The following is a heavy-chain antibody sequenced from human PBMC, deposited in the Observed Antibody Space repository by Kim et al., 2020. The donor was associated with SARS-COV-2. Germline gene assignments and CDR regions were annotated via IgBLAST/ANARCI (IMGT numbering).Heavy chain of an antibody. CDR2: IKSNTDGGTT. D-gene: IGHD2-8*01. J-gene: IGHJ6*02. Sequence: GGSLRLSCAASGFTFSNAWMNAWMSWVRQAPGKGLEWVGRIKSNTDGGTTDYAAVVKDRFTISRDDSKNTLYLEMNSLQSGDTAVYYCTTGVGIVLMPFFYAMDVWGQGTTVTVSS. CDR3: TTGVGIVLMPFFYAMDV. V-gene: IGHV3-15*01. CDR1: GFTFSNAWMNAW.